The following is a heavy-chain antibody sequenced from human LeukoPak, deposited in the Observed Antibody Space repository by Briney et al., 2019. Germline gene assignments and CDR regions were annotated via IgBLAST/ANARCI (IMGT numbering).Heavy chain of an antibody. D-gene: IGHD3-3*01. CDR3: AKDQEIFGVVIIAPFDY. J-gene: IGHJ4*02. V-gene: IGHV3-30*02. Sequence: PGGSLRLSCAASGFTFSSYGMHWVRQAPGKGLEWVAFIRYDGSNKYYADSVKGRFTISRDNSKNTLYLQMNSLRAEDTAVYYCAKDQEIFGVVIIAPFDYWGQGTLVTVPS. CDR1: GFTFSSYG. CDR2: IRYDGSNK.